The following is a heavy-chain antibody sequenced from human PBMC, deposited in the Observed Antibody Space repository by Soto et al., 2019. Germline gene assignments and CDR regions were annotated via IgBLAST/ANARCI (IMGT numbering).Heavy chain of an antibody. CDR3: ARRSSGWYFDY. Sequence: EVQLLESGGGLVQLGGSLRLSCAASGFTFSSYAMSWVRQAPGKGLEWVSAISGSGGSTYYADSVKGRFTISRDNSKNTLYLQMNSLSAEDTAVYYCARRSSGWYFDYWGQGTLVTVSS. V-gene: IGHV3-23*01. CDR1: GFTFSSYA. CDR2: ISGSGGST. D-gene: IGHD6-19*01. J-gene: IGHJ4*02.